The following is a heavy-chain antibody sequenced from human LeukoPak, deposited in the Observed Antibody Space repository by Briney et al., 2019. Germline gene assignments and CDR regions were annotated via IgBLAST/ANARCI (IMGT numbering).Heavy chain of an antibody. CDR2: INPNSGGT. D-gene: IGHD6-19*01. CDR3: ARVGSRGWYLGVFDF. Sequence: ASVKVSCKASGYTFTGYHMHWVRQAPGQGLEWMGWINPNSGGTNYAQKFQGRVTMTRDTSISTAYMELSRLRSDDTAVYYCARVGSRGWYLGVFDFGAKGKRVTF. CDR1: GYTFTGYH. V-gene: IGHV1-2*02. J-gene: IGHJ3*01.